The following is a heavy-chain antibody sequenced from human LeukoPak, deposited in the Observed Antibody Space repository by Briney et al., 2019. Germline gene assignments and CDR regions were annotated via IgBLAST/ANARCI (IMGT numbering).Heavy chain of an antibody. CDR2: IDRPAKSYAT. Sequence: GGSLRLSCAASGFTLSDSAIHWVRQASGEGLEWVGLIDRPAKSYATAYGASVGGRFTISRDDSKNTAYLQMDSLKTEDTAPYYCTRDRGTYNWLDPWGLGTLATVSS. J-gene: IGHJ5*02. CDR1: GFTLSDSA. CDR3: TRDRGTYNWLDP. V-gene: IGHV3-73*01. D-gene: IGHD1-26*01.